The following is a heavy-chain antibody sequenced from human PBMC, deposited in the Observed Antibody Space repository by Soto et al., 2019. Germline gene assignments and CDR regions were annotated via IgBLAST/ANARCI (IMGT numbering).Heavy chain of an antibody. D-gene: IGHD2-21*02. J-gene: IGHJ4*02. CDR1: GFTCDDYA. Sequence: EVHLVESGGGLVQPGRSLRLSCAASGFTCDDYAMHWVRQVPGQGLEWVSSISWNSGNIVYADTVKGRFTISRDSANNSLDLHMNTLKTEDTALSYCAKGAVTSIFAYFDSWGQGTLVTVSS. V-gene: IGHV3-9*01. CDR3: AKGAVTSIFAYFDS. CDR2: ISWNSGNI.